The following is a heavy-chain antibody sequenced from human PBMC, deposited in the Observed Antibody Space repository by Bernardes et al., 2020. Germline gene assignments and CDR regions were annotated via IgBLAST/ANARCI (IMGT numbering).Heavy chain of an antibody. D-gene: IGHD3-9*01. Sequence: SVKVSCKASGGTFSSYAISWVRQAPGQGLEWMGGIIPIFGTANYAQKFQGRVTITADKSTSTAYMELSSLRSEDTAVYYCARALGDDILTGYYPSPPEAAFDIWGQGTMVTVSS. V-gene: IGHV1-69*06. CDR2: IIPIFGTA. J-gene: IGHJ3*02. CDR3: ARALGDDILTGYYPSPPEAAFDI. CDR1: GGTFSSYA.